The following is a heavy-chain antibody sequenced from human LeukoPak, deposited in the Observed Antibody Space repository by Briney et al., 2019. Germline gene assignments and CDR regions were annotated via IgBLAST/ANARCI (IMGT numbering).Heavy chain of an antibody. CDR3: ARVWSPPYTSTWPDYFDY. Sequence: GGSLRLSCAASGFTFSGYSMNWVRQAPGKGLEWVSSISSSSSYIYYADSVKGRFTISRDNAKNSLYLQMSSLRAEDTALYYCARVWSPPYTSTWPDYFDYWGQGTLVTVSS. CDR2: ISSSSSYI. CDR1: GFTFSGYS. D-gene: IGHD6-13*01. J-gene: IGHJ4*02. V-gene: IGHV3-21*01.